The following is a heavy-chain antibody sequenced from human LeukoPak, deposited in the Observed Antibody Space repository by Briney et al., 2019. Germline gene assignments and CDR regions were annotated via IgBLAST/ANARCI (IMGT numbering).Heavy chain of an antibody. CDR2: ISWNSGSI. Sequence: GGSLRLSCAASGFTFDDYAMHWVRQAPGKGLEWVSGISWNSGSIGYADSVKGRFTISRDNAKNSLYLQMNSLRAEDTASYYCAKDTYYYGSGSYTQFDYWGQGTLVTVSS. CDR1: GFTFDDYA. J-gene: IGHJ4*02. D-gene: IGHD3-10*01. CDR3: AKDTYYYGSGSYTQFDY. V-gene: IGHV3-9*01.